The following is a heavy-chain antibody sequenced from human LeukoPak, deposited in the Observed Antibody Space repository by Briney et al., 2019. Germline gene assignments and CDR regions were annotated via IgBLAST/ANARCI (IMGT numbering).Heavy chain of an antibody. CDR2: ISSSSSYI. CDR3: AREYDDYVWGSYRSGDAFDI. J-gene: IGHJ3*02. V-gene: IGHV3-21*01. D-gene: IGHD3-16*02. Sequence: GGSLRLSCAASGFTFSSYSMNWVRQAPGKGLEWVSSISSSSSYIYYADSVKGRFTISRDNAKNSLYLQMNSPRADDTALYYCAREYDDYVWGSYRSGDAFDIWGQGTMVTVSS. CDR1: GFTFSSYS.